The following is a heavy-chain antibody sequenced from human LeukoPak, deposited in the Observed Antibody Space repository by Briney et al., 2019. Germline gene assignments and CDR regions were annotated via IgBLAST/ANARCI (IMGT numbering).Heavy chain of an antibody. CDR1: GFTFSSYT. V-gene: IGHV3-23*01. D-gene: IGHD1-1*01. J-gene: IGHJ4*02. CDR3: AKDRTTSSRIFDY. Sequence: GGSLRLSCAASGFTFSSYTMNWVRQAPGKGLEWVSGFTSGGSTYYADSVKGRLTISRDNSKNTLYLQMNSLSAEDTAVYYCAKDRTTSSRIFDYWGQGTLVTVSS. CDR2: FTSGGST.